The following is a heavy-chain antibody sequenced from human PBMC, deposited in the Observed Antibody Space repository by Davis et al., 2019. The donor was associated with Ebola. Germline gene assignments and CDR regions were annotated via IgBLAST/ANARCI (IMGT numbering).Heavy chain of an antibody. J-gene: IGHJ4*02. Sequence: GGSLRLSCAASGFTFSNYGMHWVRQAPGKGLEWVAVIWYDGSNKYYADSVKGRFTISRDNSKNTLYLQMNSLRAEDTAVYYCAGVGSSGWFVNYYFDYWGQGTLVTVSS. V-gene: IGHV3-33*01. D-gene: IGHD6-19*01. CDR2: IWYDGSNK. CDR1: GFTFSNYG. CDR3: AGVGSSGWFVNYYFDY.